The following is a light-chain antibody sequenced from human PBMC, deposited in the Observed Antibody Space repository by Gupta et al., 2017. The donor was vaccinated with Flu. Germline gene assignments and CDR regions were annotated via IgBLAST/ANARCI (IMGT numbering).Light chain of an antibody. Sequence: SITISCTGTSSDVGSCNFFSWYQQYPGKTPNLMVYEGSRRPAGVADRFSGSKSGNTASLTISGLQAEDEADYYCWSDAGSDVCVFGGGTKITVL. V-gene: IGLV2-23*01. CDR1: SSDVGSCNF. J-gene: IGLJ1*01. CDR2: EGS. CDR3: WSDAGSDVCV.